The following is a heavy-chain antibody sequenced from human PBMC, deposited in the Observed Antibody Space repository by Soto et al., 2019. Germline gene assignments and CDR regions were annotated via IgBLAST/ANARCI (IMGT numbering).Heavy chain of an antibody. D-gene: IGHD1-26*01. J-gene: IGHJ4*02. CDR2: VNEDGSEK. CDR3: AKWLGAGSDY. Sequence: EVQLVESGGGVVQPGGSLRLSCAASGLTFSNYYMNWVRQAQGKGLEWVANVNEDGSEKYYGDSVKGRFTESRDNARNSLYLKMHSLRAENTAAYYCAKWLGAGSDYWGQGTLVTVSS. CDR1: GLTFSNYY. V-gene: IGHV3-7*01.